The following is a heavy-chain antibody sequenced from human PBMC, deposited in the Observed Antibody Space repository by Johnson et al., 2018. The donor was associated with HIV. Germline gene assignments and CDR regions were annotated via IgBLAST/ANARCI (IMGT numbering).Heavy chain of an antibody. D-gene: IGHD3-10*01. J-gene: IGHJ3*02. V-gene: IGHV3-30-3*01. CDR3: ARDPGSITLIRGDAFDI. Sequence: QVQLVESGGGLVQPGGSLRLSCAASGFTFSGYAINWVRQAPGKGLEWVAVISYDGSNKYYADSVKGRFTISRDNSKNTLYLQMNSLRPEDTAVYYCARDPGSITLIRGDAFDIWGQGTVVIVSS. CDR2: ISYDGSNK. CDR1: GFTFSGYA.